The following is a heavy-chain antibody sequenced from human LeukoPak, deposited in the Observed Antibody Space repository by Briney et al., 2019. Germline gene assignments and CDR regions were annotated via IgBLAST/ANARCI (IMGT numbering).Heavy chain of an antibody. V-gene: IGHV4-39*01. Sequence: SETLSLTCTVSGGSISSSSYYWGWIRQPPGKGLEWIGSIYYSGSTYYNPSLKSRVTISVDTSKNQFSLKLSSVTAADTAVYYCARGYYGSGSYLQLWFDPWGQGTLVTVSS. CDR3: ARGYYGSGSYLQLWFDP. CDR2: IYYSGST. D-gene: IGHD3-10*01. CDR1: GGSISSSSYY. J-gene: IGHJ5*02.